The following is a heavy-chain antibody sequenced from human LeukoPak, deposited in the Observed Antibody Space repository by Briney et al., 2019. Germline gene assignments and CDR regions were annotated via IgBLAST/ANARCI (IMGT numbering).Heavy chain of an antibody. CDR1: GFTFSSYA. CDR3: ARGGPHFDY. Sequence: PGGSLRLSCAVSGFTFSSYAMSWVRQAPGKGLEWVSRINSDGSSTSYADSVKGRFTISRDNAKNTLYLQMNSLRAEDTAVYYCARGGPHFDYWGQGTLVTVSS. V-gene: IGHV3-74*01. CDR2: INSDGSST. J-gene: IGHJ4*02.